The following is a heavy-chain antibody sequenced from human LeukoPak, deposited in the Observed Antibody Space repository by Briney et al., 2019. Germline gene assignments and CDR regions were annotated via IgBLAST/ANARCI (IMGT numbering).Heavy chain of an antibody. CDR3: VSRATVTTYYYYYMDV. V-gene: IGHV4-39*01. D-gene: IGHD4-17*01. CDR1: GGSFNDYY. J-gene: IGHJ6*03. CDR2: IYYSGST. Sequence: SETLSLTCTVYGGSFNDYYWGWIRQPPGKGLEWIGSIYYSGSTYYNPSLKSRVTISVDTSKNQFSLKLSSVTAADTAVYYCVSRATVTTYYYYYMDVWGKGTTVTVSS.